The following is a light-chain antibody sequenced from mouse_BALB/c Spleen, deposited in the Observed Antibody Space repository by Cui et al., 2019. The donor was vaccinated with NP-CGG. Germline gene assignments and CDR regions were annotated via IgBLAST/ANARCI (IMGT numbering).Light chain of an antibody. J-gene: IGLJ1*01. Sequence: QAVVTQESALTTSAGETVTHTCCLSTGAVTTSNYSHWVQEKPNHLFIGLIGGTKNRAPGVPARFSGSLIGDKAALTITGAQTEDEAIYFCALWYSNHWVFGGGTKLTVL. CDR3: ALWYSNHWV. CDR2: GTK. CDR1: TGAVTTSNY. V-gene: IGLV1*01.